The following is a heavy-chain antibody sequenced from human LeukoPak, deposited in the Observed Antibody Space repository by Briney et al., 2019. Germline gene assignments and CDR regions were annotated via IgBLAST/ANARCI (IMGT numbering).Heavy chain of an antibody. CDR2: INHSGST. V-gene: IGHV4-34*01. J-gene: IGHJ4*02. D-gene: IGHD1-26*01. CDR3: ARELVGATTPDY. CDR1: GGSFSGYY. Sequence: SETLSLTCAVYGGSFSGYYWSWIRQPPGKGLEWIGEINHSGSTNYNPSLKSRVTISVDTSKSQLSLKLNSVTAADTAVYYCARELVGATTPDYWGQGTLVTVSS.